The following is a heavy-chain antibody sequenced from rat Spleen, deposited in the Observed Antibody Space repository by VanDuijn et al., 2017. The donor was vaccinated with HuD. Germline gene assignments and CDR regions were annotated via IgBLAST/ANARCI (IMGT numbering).Heavy chain of an antibody. D-gene: IGHD3-8*01. J-gene: IGHJ2*01. CDR3: AKDSEYEYRFGY. CDR1: GFTFSDYY. V-gene: IGHV5-20*01. CDR2: INYDGGGT. Sequence: EVQLVESGGGLVQPGRSLKLSCVASGFTFSDYYMAWVRQTPTKGLEWVASINYDGGGTYYRDSVKGRFTISRDNAENTVYLQMNSLRSEATATYYCAKDSEYEYRFGYWGEGVMV.